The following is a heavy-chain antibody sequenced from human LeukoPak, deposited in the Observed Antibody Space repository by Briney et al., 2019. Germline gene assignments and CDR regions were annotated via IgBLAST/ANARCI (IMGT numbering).Heavy chain of an antibody. D-gene: IGHD2-21*02. Sequence: SETLSLTCAVYGGSFSGYYWSWIRQPPGNGLEWIGEINHSGSTNYNPSLKSRVTISVDTSKNQFSLKLSSVTAADTAVYYCARLGATGSPDAFDIWGQGTMVTVSS. V-gene: IGHV4-34*01. J-gene: IGHJ3*02. CDR3: ARLGATGSPDAFDI. CDR1: GGSFSGYY. CDR2: INHSGST.